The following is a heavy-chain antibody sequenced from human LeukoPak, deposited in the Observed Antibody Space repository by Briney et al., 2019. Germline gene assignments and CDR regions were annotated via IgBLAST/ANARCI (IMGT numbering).Heavy chain of an antibody. J-gene: IGHJ6*03. CDR1: GGSISSYY. CDR3: ARDYYYGSGSYYYYYYYMDV. D-gene: IGHD3-10*01. Sequence: SETLSLTCTVSGGSISSYYWSWIRQPAGKGLEWVGRIYTSGSTNYNPSLKSRVTMSVDTSKNQFSLKLSSVTAADTAVYYCARDYYYGSGSYYYYYYYMDVWGKGTTVTISS. CDR2: IYTSGST. V-gene: IGHV4-4*07.